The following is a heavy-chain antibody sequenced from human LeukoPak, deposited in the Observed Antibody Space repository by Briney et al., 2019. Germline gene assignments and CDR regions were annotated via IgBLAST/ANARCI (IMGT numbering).Heavy chain of an antibody. CDR1: GFTFSSYE. CDR3: AREKGRNYFDY. V-gene: IGHV3-48*03. CDR2: ISSSGSTI. J-gene: IGHJ4*02. Sequence: GGSLRLSCAASGFTFSSYEINWVRQAPPKGLEWVSYISSSGSTIYYADSVKGRFTISRDNAKNSLYLQMNSLRAEDTAVYYCAREKGRNYFDYWGQGTLVTVCS. D-gene: IGHD3-10*01.